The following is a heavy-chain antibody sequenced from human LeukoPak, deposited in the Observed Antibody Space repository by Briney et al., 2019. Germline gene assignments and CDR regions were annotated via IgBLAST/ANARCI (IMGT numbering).Heavy chain of an antibody. Sequence: PGGSLRLSCAASGFTVSSNYMSWVRQAPGKGPEWVSVVYPDGTTFFADSVKGRFTISRDNSKNTLYLQMNSLRADNTGLYYCARDADTSSHYSNLDYWGQGTLVSASS. V-gene: IGHV3-53*01. CDR2: VYPDGTT. CDR3: ARDADTSSHYSNLDY. CDR1: GFTVSSNY. J-gene: IGHJ4*02. D-gene: IGHD3-22*01.